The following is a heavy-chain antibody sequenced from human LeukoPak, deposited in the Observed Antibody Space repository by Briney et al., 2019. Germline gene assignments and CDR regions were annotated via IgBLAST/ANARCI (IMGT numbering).Heavy chain of an antibody. CDR2: IYTSGST. CDR3: ARESPYYDILTGYSGNWFDP. J-gene: IGHJ5*02. CDR1: GGSISSGSYY. Sequence: SQTLSLTCTVSGGSISSGSYYWSWIRQPAGKGLEWIGRIYTSGSTNYNPSLKSRVTISVDTSKNQFSLKLSSVTAADTAVYYCARESPYYDILTGYSGNWFDPWGQGTLVTVSP. D-gene: IGHD3-9*01. V-gene: IGHV4-61*02.